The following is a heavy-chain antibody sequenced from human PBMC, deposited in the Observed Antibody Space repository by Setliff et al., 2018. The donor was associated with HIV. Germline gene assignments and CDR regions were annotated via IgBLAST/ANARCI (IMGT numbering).Heavy chain of an antibody. V-gene: IGHV3-53*01. CDR3: ARGAATMAFDL. CDR2: IYSGGST. J-gene: IGHJ3*01. CDR1: GGSISNYY. Sequence: ETLSLTCSVSGGSISNYYWSWVRQAPGKGLEWVSVIYSGGSTFYADSVKGRFTISRDNSKNTLYLQMNSLRAEDTAVYYCARGAATMAFDLWGQGTMVTVSS. D-gene: IGHD6-25*01.